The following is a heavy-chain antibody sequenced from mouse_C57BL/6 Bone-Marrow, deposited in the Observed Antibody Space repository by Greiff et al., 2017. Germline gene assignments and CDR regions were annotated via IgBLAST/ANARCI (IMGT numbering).Heavy chain of an antibody. CDR1: GYTFTDYY. CDR3: ARWGYDQAWFAY. CDR2: INPNNGGT. Sequence: EVQLQQSGPELVKPGASVKISCKASGYTFTDYYMNWVKQSHGKSLEWIGDINPNNGGTSYNQKFKGKATLTVDKSSSTAYMELRSLTSEDSAVYYCARWGYDQAWFAYWGQGTLVTVSA. J-gene: IGHJ3*01. V-gene: IGHV1-26*01. D-gene: IGHD2-2*01.